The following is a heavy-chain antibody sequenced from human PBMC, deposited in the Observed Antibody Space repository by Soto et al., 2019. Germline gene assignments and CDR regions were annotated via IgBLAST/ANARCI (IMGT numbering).Heavy chain of an antibody. Sequence: TGGSLRLSCAASGFTLSSSDMHWVRQIAGKGLEWISVIGVAGDTYHSDSVKGRFTISRENGNNSLHLQMDSLRAEDTAVYYCARSGYHNSRGFDLWGPGTLVTVSS. CDR1: GFTLSSSD. CDR2: IGVAGDT. V-gene: IGHV3-13*01. D-gene: IGHD5-12*01. CDR3: ARSGYHNSRGFDL. J-gene: IGHJ5*02.